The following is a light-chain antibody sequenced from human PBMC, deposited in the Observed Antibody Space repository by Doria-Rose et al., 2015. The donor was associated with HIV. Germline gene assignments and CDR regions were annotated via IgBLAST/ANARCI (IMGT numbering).Light chain of an antibody. CDR3: QKYNSAPLT. J-gene: IGKJ4*01. Sequence: DIPVNQSPSAQSASVGDRVTITCRASQDINNFLAWYQQKPGKLPKLLIYAASTLHSGVPSRFSGSGSGTDFTLTISSLQPEDVATYYCQKYNSAPLTFGGGTRVEIK. CDR2: AAS. CDR1: QDINNF. V-gene: IGKV1-27*01.